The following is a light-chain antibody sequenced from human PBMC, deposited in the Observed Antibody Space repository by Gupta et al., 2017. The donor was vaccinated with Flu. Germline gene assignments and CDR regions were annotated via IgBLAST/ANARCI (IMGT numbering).Light chain of an antibody. V-gene: IGLV1-40*01. CDR3: QSYDNTLSAWV. CDR2: DDH. J-gene: IGLJ3*02. CDR1: SSNVGATYG. Sequence: QSVLTQPPSVSGAPGQRVTISCTGRSSNVGATYGVHWYQQLPGTAPKLLIYDDHNRPSGVPDRFSGSKSGTSASLAITGLQAEDEADYYCQSYDNTLSAWVFGGGTKLTVL.